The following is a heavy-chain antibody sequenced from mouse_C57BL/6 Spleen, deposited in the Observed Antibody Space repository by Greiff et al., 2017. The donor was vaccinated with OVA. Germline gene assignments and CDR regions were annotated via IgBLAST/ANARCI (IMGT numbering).Heavy chain of an antibody. D-gene: IGHD1-1*01. Sequence: QVHVKQPGAELVMPGASVKLSCKASGYTFTSYWMHWVKQRPGQGLEWIGEIDPSDSYTNYNQKFKGKSTLTVDKSSSTAYMQLRSLTSEDSAVYYWARGLLRLYYFDYWGQGTTLTVSS. CDR1: GYTFTSYW. CDR2: IDPSDSYT. V-gene: IGHV1-69*01. CDR3: ARGLLRLYYFDY. J-gene: IGHJ2*01.